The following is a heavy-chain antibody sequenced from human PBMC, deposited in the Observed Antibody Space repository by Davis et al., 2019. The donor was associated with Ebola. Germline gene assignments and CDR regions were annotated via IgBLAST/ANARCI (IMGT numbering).Heavy chain of an antibody. CDR2: IKHDGGET. J-gene: IGHJ4*02. CDR1: GFIFNSYW. CDR3: ARGITVVRGVRMLYDY. V-gene: IGHV3-7*04. D-gene: IGHD3-10*01. Sequence: GESLKISCAASGFIFNSYWMSWVRQAPGKGLEGVANIKHDGGETYYVDSVKGRFTLSRDNAKNSLYLQMKSLRAEDTAVYYCARGITVVRGVRMLYDYWGQGTLVTVSS.